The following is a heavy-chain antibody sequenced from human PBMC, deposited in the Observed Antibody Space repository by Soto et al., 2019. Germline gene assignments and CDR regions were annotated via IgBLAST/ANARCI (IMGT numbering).Heavy chain of an antibody. CDR2: ISDDGSNK. CDR3: ARENWVPYGYYDY. Sequence: GGSLRLSCAASGFTFRHYAMHWVRQAPGKGLEWVAVISDDGSNKYYADSVKGRFAISRDNSKNTLYLQMNSLRTEDTAVYYCARENWVPYGYYDYWGQGTLVTVSS. V-gene: IGHV3-30*09. D-gene: IGHD3-10*01. CDR1: GFTFRHYA. J-gene: IGHJ4*02.